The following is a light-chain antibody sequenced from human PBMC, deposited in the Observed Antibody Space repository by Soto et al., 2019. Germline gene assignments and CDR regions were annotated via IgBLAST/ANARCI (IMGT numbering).Light chain of an antibody. V-gene: IGLV2-14*01. CDR2: DVS. CDR3: SSYTSSSTRV. CDR1: SSDVGGYNY. Sequence: QSALTQPASVSGSPGQSITISCTGTSSDVGGYNYVSWYQQHPGKAPKLMIYDVSNRPSGVSNRFSGSKSGNTASLTISGLQYEDEDDYYCSSYTSSSTRVFGGGTKVTVL. J-gene: IGLJ2*01.